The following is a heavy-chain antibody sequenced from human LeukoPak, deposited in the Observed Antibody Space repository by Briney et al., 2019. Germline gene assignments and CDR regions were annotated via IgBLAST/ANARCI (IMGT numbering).Heavy chain of an antibody. D-gene: IGHD3-10*01. V-gene: IGHV4-34*01. Sequence: SETLSLTCAVYGGSFSGYYWSWIRQPPGKGLERIGEINHSGSTNYNPSLKSRVTISVDTSKNQFSLKLSSVTAADTAVYYCARGATTMVRGVGYWGQGTLVTVSS. CDR1: GGSFSGYY. CDR2: INHSGST. CDR3: ARGATTMVRGVGY. J-gene: IGHJ4*02.